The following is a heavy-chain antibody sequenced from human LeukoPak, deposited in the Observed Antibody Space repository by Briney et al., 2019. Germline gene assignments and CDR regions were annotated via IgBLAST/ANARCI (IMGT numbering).Heavy chain of an antibody. Sequence: QPGRSLRLSCAASGFPFSSYAMHWVRQAPGKGLEWVAVISYDGSNKYYADSVKGRFTISRDNSKNTLYLQMNSLRAEDTAVYYCAGEVYGSGSYYNFRFDPWGQGTLVTVSS. CDR3: AGEVYGSGSYYNFRFDP. CDR1: GFPFSSYA. V-gene: IGHV3-30*04. J-gene: IGHJ5*02. D-gene: IGHD3-10*01. CDR2: ISYDGSNK.